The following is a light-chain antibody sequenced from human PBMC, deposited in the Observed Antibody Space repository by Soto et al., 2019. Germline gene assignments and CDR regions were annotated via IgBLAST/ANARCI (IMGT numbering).Light chain of an antibody. CDR1: NIGGKS. J-gene: IGLJ1*01. CDR2: DDS. CDR3: SSYAGSYNYV. Sequence: SYELTQPPSVSVAPGQTARITCGGNNIGGKSVHWYQQKPGQAPVLVVYDDSDRPSGIPDRFSGSKSGNTASLTVSGLQAEDEADYYCSSYAGSYNYVFGTGTKVTVL. V-gene: IGLV3-21*02.